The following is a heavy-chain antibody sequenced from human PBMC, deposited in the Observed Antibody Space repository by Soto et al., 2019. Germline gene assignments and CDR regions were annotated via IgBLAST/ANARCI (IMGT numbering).Heavy chain of an antibody. Sequence: ASVKVSCKASGYTFTSYGISWVRQAPGQGLERMGWIRAYNGNTNYAQKIQGRDTMTTDTSTSTAYMEMRSLRSDDTALYYCARDFRGTNWFDPWGQGTLVTVSS. CDR3: ARDFRGTNWFDP. V-gene: IGHV1-18*01. J-gene: IGHJ5*02. CDR2: IRAYNGNT. CDR1: GYTFTSYG.